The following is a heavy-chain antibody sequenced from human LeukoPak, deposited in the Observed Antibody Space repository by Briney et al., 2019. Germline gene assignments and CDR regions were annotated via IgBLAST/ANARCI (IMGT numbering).Heavy chain of an antibody. V-gene: IGHV3-15*01. J-gene: IGHJ4*02. CDR2: IKSKTDGGTT. CDR3: AKDLPPPSYGALDF. Sequence: GGSLRLSCAASGFTFSNAWMSWVRQAPGKGLEWVGRIKSKTDGGTTDYAAPVKGRFTISRDDSKNTLFLQMNSPRGEDTAVYYCAKDLPPPSYGALDFWGQGTLVTVSS. CDR1: GFTFSNAW. D-gene: IGHD4-17*01.